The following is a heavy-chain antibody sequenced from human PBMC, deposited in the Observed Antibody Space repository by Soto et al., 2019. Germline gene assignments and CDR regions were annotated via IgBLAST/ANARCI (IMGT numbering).Heavy chain of an antibody. CDR1: GFLFRVYD. V-gene: IGHV3-21*01. CDR2: SSSTSSYI. J-gene: IGHJ3*02. CDR3: ASMDQDTPWSKPDAFDI. D-gene: IGHD2-8*01. Sequence: GGSLGLSFATCGFLFRVYDMSWVRQAPGKWLEWVSSSSSTSSYIYNAHSVKARLTISRDNAKNSLYLQMNSLRAEDTAVYYSASMDQDTPWSKPDAFDISGQGTMVTVSS.